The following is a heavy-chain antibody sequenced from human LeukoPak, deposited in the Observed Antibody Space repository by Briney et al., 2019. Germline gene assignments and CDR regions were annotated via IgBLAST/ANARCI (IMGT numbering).Heavy chain of an antibody. CDR2: VNRDGSTT. CDR3: ARDKKGGESSEIDY. V-gene: IGHV3-74*03. Sequence: GGSLRLSCAASGFTFSNYWAHWVRQAPGKGLVWVSRVNRDGSTTKYADSVKGRFTVSRDNAKNTLNLQMNSLRAEDTAVYYCARDKKGGESSEIDYWGQGTLVTVSS. CDR1: GFTFSNYW. D-gene: IGHD3-10*01. J-gene: IGHJ4*02.